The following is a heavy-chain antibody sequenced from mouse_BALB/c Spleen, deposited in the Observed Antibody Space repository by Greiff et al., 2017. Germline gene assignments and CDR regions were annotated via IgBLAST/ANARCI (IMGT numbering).Heavy chain of an antibody. CDR1: GYSFTDYI. CDR3: ARWGYDYDTWFAY. CDR2: INPYYGST. D-gene: IGHD2-4*01. V-gene: IGHV1-39*01. Sequence: VQLQQTGPELVKPGASVKISCKASGYSFTDYIMLWVKQSHGKSLEWIGNINPYYGSTSYNLKFKGKATLTVDKSSSTAYMQLNSLTSEDSAVYYCARWGYDYDTWFAYWGQGTLVTVSA. J-gene: IGHJ3*01.